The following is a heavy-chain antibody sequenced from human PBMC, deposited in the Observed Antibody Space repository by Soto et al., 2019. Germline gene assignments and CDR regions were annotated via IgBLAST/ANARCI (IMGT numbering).Heavy chain of an antibody. CDR3: ARALGSWGAYYFDY. D-gene: IGHD3-16*01. J-gene: IGHJ4*02. Sequence: QITLKESGPTLVKPTQTLTLTCTFSGFSLNTYGVGVGWIRQPPGKALEWLALIYCDDDKRYSPSLKSRLTITKDTSNNQVVLTMTNMDPVDTVTYYCARALGSWGAYYFDYWGQGTLVTVSS. CDR2: IYCDDDK. V-gene: IGHV2-5*02. CDR1: GFSLNTYGVG.